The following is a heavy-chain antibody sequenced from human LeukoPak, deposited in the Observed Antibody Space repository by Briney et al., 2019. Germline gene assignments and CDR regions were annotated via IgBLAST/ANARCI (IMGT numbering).Heavy chain of an antibody. V-gene: IGHV4-39*01. D-gene: IGHD3-22*01. CDR1: SGSISTSNYY. CDR2: IYYSGST. Sequence: SETLSLTCTVSSGSISTSNYYWGWVRPPPGKGLEWFGSIYYSGSTYYNPSLKSRVTISVDTSKNQFSLKLSSVTAADTAVYYCARYYYDSSGYSFDPWGQGTLVTVSS. CDR3: ARYYYDSSGYSFDP. J-gene: IGHJ5*02.